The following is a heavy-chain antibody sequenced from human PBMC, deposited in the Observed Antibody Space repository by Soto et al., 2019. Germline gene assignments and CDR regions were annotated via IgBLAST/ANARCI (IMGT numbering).Heavy chain of an antibody. CDR2: ISGSGGST. J-gene: IGHJ4*02. D-gene: IGHD6-19*01. V-gene: IGHV3-23*01. CDR3: ASRTSGWHFDY. Sequence: EVQLLESGGGLVQPGGSLRLSCTASGFTFSSYAMNWVRQAPGKGLEWVSVISGSGGSTYYADSVKGRFTISRDNSKKKRSLQMSSRRAEDTAVYDCASRTSGWHFDYWGQGTLVTVSS. CDR1: GFTFSSYA.